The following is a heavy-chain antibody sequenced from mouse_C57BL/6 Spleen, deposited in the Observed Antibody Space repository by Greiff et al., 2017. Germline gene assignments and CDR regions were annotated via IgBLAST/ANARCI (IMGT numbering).Heavy chain of an antibody. D-gene: IGHD1-1*01. CDR2: IDPSDSYT. V-gene: IGHV1-69*01. CDR3: AIGYYGSSSDY. J-gene: IGHJ2*01. CDR1: GYTFTSYW. Sequence: QVQLQQPGAELVMPGASVKLSCKASGYTFTSYWMHWVKQRPGQGLEWIGEIDPSDSYTNYNQKFKGKSTLTVDKSSSTAYMQLSSLTSEDSAVYYCAIGYYGSSSDYWGQGTTLTVSS.